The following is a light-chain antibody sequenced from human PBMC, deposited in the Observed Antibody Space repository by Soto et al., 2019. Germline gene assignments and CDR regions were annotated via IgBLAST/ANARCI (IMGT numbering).Light chain of an antibody. J-gene: IGKJ1*01. CDR2: QIS. CDR1: ESLVPSDGKTY. Sequence: IVLTQTPLSSAVTLGQPASFSCGSSESLVPSDGKTYLGWLHLRPGQPPRLLIYQISRRPPGVPDRFSGSGAGTNFTLKISRVEPEDVGIFYCMQASQLRTFGQGTKVEIK. V-gene: IGKV2-24*01. CDR3: MQASQLRT.